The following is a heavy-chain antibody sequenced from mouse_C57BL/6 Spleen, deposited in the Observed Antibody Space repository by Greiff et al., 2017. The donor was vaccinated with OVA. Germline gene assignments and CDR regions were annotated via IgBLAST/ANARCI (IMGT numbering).Heavy chain of an antibody. CDR1: GFTFSSYA. CDR2: ISDGGSYT. J-gene: IGHJ3*01. Sequence: EVMLVESGGGLVKPGGSLKLSCAASGFTFSSYAMSWVRQTPEKRLAWVATISDGGSYTYYPDNVKGRFTISRDNAKNNLYLQMSHLKSEDTAMYYCARDGDSFAYWGQGTLVTVSA. V-gene: IGHV5-4*01. CDR3: ARDGDSFAY.